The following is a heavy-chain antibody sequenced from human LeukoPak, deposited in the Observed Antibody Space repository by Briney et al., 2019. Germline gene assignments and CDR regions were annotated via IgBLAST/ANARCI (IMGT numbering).Heavy chain of an antibody. Sequence: SETLSLTCTVSGDSISSSNWWNWVRLPPGKGLDWIREISHTGSTKYSPSLKDRVTISKDNSKNQFSLKLNSVTAADTATYYCTRSSGWWSLDYWGQGALVTASS. J-gene: IGHJ4*02. CDR3: TRSSGWWSLDY. D-gene: IGHD6-19*01. CDR2: ISHTGST. V-gene: IGHV4-4*02. CDR1: GDSISSSNW.